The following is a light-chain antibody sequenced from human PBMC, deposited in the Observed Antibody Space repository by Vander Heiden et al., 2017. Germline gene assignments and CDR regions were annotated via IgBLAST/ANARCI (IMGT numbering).Light chain of an antibody. CDR1: SSDVGGYNY. V-gene: IGLV2-14*01. J-gene: IGLJ1*01. Sequence: QSALTQPASVSGSPGQSITISCTGTSSDVGGYNYVSWYQQHPGKAPKLMIYDVSNRPSGVSNRFSGSKSGNTASLTISGLQAEDEADYYCSSYTSSSHVFGTGTKVTVI. CDR3: SSYTSSSHV. CDR2: DVS.